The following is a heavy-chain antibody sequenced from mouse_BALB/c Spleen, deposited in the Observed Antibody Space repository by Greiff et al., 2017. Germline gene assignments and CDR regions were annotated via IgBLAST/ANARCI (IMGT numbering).Heavy chain of an antibody. CDR1: GFSLTGYG. CDR2: IWGDGST. J-gene: IGHJ2*01. V-gene: IGHV2-6-7*01. CDR3: ARDYPLDY. Sequence: QVQLKQSGPGLVAPSQSLSITCTVSGFSLTGYGVNWLRQPPGKGLEWLGMIWGDGSTDYNSALKSRLSISKDNSKSQVFLKMNSLQTDDTARYYCARDYPLDYWGQGTTLTVSS.